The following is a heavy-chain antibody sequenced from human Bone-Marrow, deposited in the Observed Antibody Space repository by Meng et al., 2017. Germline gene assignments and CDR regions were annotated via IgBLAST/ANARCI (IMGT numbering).Heavy chain of an antibody. V-gene: IGHV4-34*01. CDR3: ARLAYDSSGYWFDY. CDR1: GGSFSGYY. Sequence: QVQLQQWGAGLLKPSETLSLTCAVDGGSFSGYYWSWIRQPPGKGLEWIGKINHSGSTNYNPSLKSRVTISVDTSKNQFSLKLSSVTAADTAVYYCARLAYDSSGYWFDYWGQGTLVTVSS. CDR2: INHSGST. D-gene: IGHD3-22*01. J-gene: IGHJ4*02.